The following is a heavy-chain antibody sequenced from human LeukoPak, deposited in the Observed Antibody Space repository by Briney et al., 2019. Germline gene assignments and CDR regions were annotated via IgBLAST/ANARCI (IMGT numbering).Heavy chain of an antibody. D-gene: IGHD3-10*01. Sequence: GGSLRLSCPVPGFPFSDHYVDWVRQAPGKGLEWVSGIYSGGNTYYADSVKGRFTISTHNSRNTVYLQMNSLRAEDTAIYYCARGGAIIVIRGIIYGFDVWGQGTTVTVSS. CDR1: GFPFSDHY. CDR2: IYSGGNT. CDR3: ARGGAIIVIRGIIYGFDV. J-gene: IGHJ6*01. V-gene: IGHV3-53*04.